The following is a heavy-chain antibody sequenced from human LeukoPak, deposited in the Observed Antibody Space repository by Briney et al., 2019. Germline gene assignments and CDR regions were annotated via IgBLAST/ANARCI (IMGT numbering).Heavy chain of an antibody. CDR1: GFIFSNYW. Sequence: PGGSLRLSCAASGFIFSNYWMTWVRHAPGKGLEWVATIKQDGGEKYYVDSVKGRFTISRDNAKNSLYLQMNSLRAEDTAVYYCARGQQQLAYNWFDPWGQGTLVTVSS. V-gene: IGHV3-7*04. CDR3: ARGQQQLAYNWFDP. D-gene: IGHD6-13*01. J-gene: IGHJ5*02. CDR2: IKQDGGEK.